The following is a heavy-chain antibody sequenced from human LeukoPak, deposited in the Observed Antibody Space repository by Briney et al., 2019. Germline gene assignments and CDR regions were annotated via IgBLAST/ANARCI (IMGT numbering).Heavy chain of an antibody. D-gene: IGHD3-22*01. V-gene: IGHV1-18*01. J-gene: IGHJ4*02. CDR3: ARDLVWEYYYDSSGYSAFDY. Sequence: ASVKVSCKASGYTFTSYGISWVRQAPGQGLEWMGWISAYNGNTNYAQKLQGRVTMTTDTSTSTAYMELRSLRCDDTAVYYCARDLVWEYYYDSSGYSAFDYWGQGTLVTVSS. CDR2: ISAYNGNT. CDR1: GYTFTSYG.